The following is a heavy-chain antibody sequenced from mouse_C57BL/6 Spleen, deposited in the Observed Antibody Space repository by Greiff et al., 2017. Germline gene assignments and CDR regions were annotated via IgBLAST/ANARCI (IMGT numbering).Heavy chain of an antibody. V-gene: IGHV1-52*01. CDR3: ARDGNYAMDY. Sequence: QVQLQQPGAELVRPGSSVKLSCTASGYTFTSYWMHWVKQRPIQGLEWIGNIDPSDSETHYNQKFKDKATLTVDKSSSTAYMQLSSLTSEDSAVYYCARDGNYAMDYWGQGTSVTVSS. CDR1: GYTFTSYW. J-gene: IGHJ4*01. D-gene: IGHD1-1*01. CDR2: IDPSDSET.